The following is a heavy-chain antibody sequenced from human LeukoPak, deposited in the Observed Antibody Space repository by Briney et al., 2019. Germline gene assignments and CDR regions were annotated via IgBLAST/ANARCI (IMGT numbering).Heavy chain of an antibody. Sequence: GGSLRLSCAASGFTFSKYWMIWVRHAPGKGLESVSRINTDGTDTNYADSVKGRFTVSRDNADNTMYLQMNSVRDEDTAVYYCATKHWLAPPPDSWGQGTPVTVSS. V-gene: IGHV3-74*01. CDR2: INTDGTDT. J-gene: IGHJ4*02. CDR3: ATKHWLAPPPDS. CDR1: GFTFSKYW. D-gene: IGHD6-19*01.